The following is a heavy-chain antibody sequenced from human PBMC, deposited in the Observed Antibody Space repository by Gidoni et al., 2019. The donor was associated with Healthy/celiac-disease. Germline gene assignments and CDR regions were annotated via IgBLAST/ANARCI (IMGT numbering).Heavy chain of an antibody. V-gene: IGHV3-30*18. D-gene: IGHD2-2*02. CDR2: ISYDGSNK. CDR1: GFTFRSYG. J-gene: IGHJ4*02. CDR3: AKGGVEYQLLYDY. Sequence: QVQLVESGGGVVQPGRSLRLSCAASGFTFRSYGIHWVRQAPGKGLEWVSVISYDGSNKYYADSVKGRFTISRDNSKNTLYLQMNSLRAEDTAVYYCAKGGVEYQLLYDYWGQGTLVTVSS.